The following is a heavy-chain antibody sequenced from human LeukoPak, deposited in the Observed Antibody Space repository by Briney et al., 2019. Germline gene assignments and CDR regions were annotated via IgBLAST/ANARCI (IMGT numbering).Heavy chain of an antibody. CDR2: ISSSSSYI. D-gene: IGHD2-2*01. V-gene: IGHV3-21*01. J-gene: IGHJ4*02. Sequence: SPGGSLRLSCAASGFTFSSYSMNWVRQAPGKGLEWVSSISSSSSYIYYADSVKGRFTISRDNAKNSLYLQMNSLRAEDTAVYYCARVRSGVCSSTSCYPFDYWGQGTLVTVSS. CDR1: GFTFSSYS. CDR3: ARVRSGVCSSTSCYPFDY.